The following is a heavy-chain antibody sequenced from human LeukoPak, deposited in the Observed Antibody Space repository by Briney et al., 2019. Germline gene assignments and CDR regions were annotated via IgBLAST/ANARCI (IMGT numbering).Heavy chain of an antibody. CDR3: ASDLSYDFWSGYYY. CDR2: IIPIFGTA. CDR1: GGTFSSYA. V-gene: IGHV1-69*05. J-gene: IGHJ4*02. Sequence: SVKVSCKASGGTFSSYAISWVRQAPGQGLEWMGGIIPIFGTANYAQKFQGRVTITTDESTSTAYMELSSLRSEDTAVYYCASDLSYDFWSGYYYWGQGTLVTVSS. D-gene: IGHD3/OR15-3a*01.